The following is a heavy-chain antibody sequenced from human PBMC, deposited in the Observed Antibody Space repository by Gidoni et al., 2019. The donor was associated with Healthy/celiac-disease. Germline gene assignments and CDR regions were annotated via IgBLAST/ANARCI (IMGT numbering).Heavy chain of an antibody. D-gene: IGHD6-19*01. J-gene: IGHJ4*02. CDR3: ARHRIAVAGHFDY. Sequence: QLQLQESGPGLVKPSETLSLTCTVSGGSISSSSYYWGWIRQPPGKGLEWIGSIYYSGSTYYNPSLKSRVTISVDTSKNQFSLKLSSVTAADTAVYYCARHRIAVAGHFDYWGQGTLVTVSS. V-gene: IGHV4-39*01. CDR1: GGSISSSSYY. CDR2: IYYSGST.